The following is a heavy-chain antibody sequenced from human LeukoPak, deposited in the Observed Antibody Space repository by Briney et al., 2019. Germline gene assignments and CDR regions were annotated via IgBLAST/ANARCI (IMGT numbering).Heavy chain of an antibody. D-gene: IGHD3-3*01. CDR3: ARDVGITIFGVVTTEYYGVDV. J-gene: IGHJ6*02. V-gene: IGHV3-21*01. CDR1: GFTFSSYS. Sequence: GGSLRLSCAASGFTFSSYSMNWVRQAPGKGLEWVSSISSSSSYIYYADSVRGRFTISRDNAKNSLYLQMNSLRAEDTAVYYCARDVGITIFGVVTTEYYGVDVWGQGTTVTVSS. CDR2: ISSSSSYI.